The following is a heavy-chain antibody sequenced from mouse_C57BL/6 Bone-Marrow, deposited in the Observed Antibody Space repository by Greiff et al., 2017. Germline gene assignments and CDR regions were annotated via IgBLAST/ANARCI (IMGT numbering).Heavy chain of an antibody. J-gene: IGHJ2*01. V-gene: IGHV1-54*01. D-gene: IGHD2-2*01. CDR3: ARMVKGY. CDR1: GYAFTNYL. Sequence: VQLQESGAELVRPGTSVKVSCKASGYAFTNYLIEWVKQRPGQGLEWIGVINPGSGGTNYNEKFKGKATLTADKSASTAYMQLSSLTSEDSAVYFCARMVKGYWGQGTTLTVSS. CDR2: INPGSGGT.